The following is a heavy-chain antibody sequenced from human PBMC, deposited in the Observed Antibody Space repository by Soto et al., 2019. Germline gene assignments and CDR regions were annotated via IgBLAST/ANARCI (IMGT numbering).Heavy chain of an antibody. CDR2: ISGYNGNT. D-gene: IGHD3-10*01. J-gene: IGHJ6*02. CDR3: ARSPKGSGGGYYYYGMDV. Sequence: QVQLVQSGAEVKKPGASVKVSCKASGYTFTSYGISWVRQAPGQGLEWMGWISGYNGNTNYAQKLQGRVTMTTDTSRSTAYMEVRGLRSDDTAVYYCARSPKGSGGGYYYYGMDVWGQGTTVTVSS. V-gene: IGHV1-18*01. CDR1: GYTFTSYG.